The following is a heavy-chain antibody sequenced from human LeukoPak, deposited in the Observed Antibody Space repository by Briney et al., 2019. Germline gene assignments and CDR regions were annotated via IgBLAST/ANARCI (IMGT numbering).Heavy chain of an antibody. CDR1: GFTFDDYA. CDR3: AKGVAAGYYYYMDV. V-gene: IGHV3-9*01. J-gene: IGHJ6*03. Sequence: PGGSLRLSCAASGFTFDDYAMHWVRHAPGKGLEWVSGISWNSGSIGYADSLKGRFTISRDNAKNSLYLQMNSLRAEDTALYYCAKGVAAGYYYYMDVWGKGTTVTVSS. CDR2: ISWNSGSI. D-gene: IGHD6-13*01.